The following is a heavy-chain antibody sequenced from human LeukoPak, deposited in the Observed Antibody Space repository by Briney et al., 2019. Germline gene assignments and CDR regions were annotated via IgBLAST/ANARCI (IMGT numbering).Heavy chain of an antibody. Sequence: ASVKVSCKASGYTFTSYGISWVRQAPGQGLEWMGWISAYNGNTNYAQKLQGRVTMTTDTSTSTAYMELRSLRSDGTAVYYCARDLDSSGYDNLDYWGQGTLVTVSS. J-gene: IGHJ4*02. CDR1: GYTFTSYG. D-gene: IGHD3-22*01. CDR2: ISAYNGNT. V-gene: IGHV1-18*01. CDR3: ARDLDSSGYDNLDY.